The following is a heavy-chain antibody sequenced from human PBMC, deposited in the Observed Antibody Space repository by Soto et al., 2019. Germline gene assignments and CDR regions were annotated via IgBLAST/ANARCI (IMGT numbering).Heavy chain of an antibody. CDR3: ARDRMYDFWSGSVPL. CDR2: IIPIFGTA. CDR1: GGTFSSYA. V-gene: IGHV1-69*06. D-gene: IGHD3-3*01. Sequence: SVKVSCKASGGTFSSYAISWVRQAPGQGLEWMGGIIPIFGTANYAQKFQGRVTITADKSTSTAYMELSSLRSEDTAVYYCARDRMYDFWSGSVPLWGQGTLVTVSS. J-gene: IGHJ4*02.